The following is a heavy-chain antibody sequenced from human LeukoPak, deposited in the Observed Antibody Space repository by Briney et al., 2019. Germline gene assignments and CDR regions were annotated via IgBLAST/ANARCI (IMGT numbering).Heavy chain of an antibody. Sequence: GGSLRLSCAASGFTFSSYAMHWVRQAPGKGLEWVAVISYDGSNKYYADSVKGRFTISRDNSKNTLYLQMNSLRAEDTAVYYCARPVRSGHDWESFDYWGQGTLVTVSS. CDR2: ISYDGSNK. CDR3: ARPVRSGHDWESFDY. J-gene: IGHJ4*02. D-gene: IGHD5-12*01. V-gene: IGHV3-30*04. CDR1: GFTFSSYA.